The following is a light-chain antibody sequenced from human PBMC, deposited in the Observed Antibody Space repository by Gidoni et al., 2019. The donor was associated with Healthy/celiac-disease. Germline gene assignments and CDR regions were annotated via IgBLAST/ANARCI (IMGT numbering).Light chain of an antibody. V-gene: IGKV3-11*01. J-gene: IGKJ4*01. CDR3: QQRSNWPRTLT. CDR1: QSVSSY. CDR2: DAS. Sequence: DIVLTQSPATLSLSPGERATLSCRASQSVSSYLAWYQQKPGQAPRLLIYDASNRATGIPARFSGSGSGTDFTLTISSPEPEDFAVYYCQQRSNWPRTLTFGGGTKVEIK.